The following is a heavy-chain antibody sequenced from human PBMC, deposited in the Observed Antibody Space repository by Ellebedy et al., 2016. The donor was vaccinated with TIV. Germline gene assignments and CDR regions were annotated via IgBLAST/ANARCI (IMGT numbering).Heavy chain of an antibody. CDR2: IYSSGST. J-gene: IGHJ3*02. CDR3: ARRGQMEILRHAFEI. D-gene: IGHD5-24*01. CDR1: GGSISNYY. V-gene: IGHV4-59*01. Sequence: SETLSLTXTVSGGSISNYYWTWIRQPPGKGMEWIGYIYSSGSTNYNPPLKSRVTISVDTSKNQFSLNLNSVTAADTAVYYCARRGQMEILRHAFEIWGQGTMVIVS.